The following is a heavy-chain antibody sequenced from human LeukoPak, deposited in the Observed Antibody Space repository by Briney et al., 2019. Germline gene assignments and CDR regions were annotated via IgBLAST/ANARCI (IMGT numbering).Heavy chain of an antibody. CDR1: GYTFTSYY. Sequence: RGASVKVSCKASGYTFTSYYMHWVRQAPGQGLEWMGIINPSGGSTSYAQKFQGRVTMTRDTSISTAYMELSRLRSDDTAIYYCATVSGGSLDIWGQGTMVTVSS. CDR3: ATVSGGSLDI. J-gene: IGHJ3*02. D-gene: IGHD3-16*01. V-gene: IGHV1-46*01. CDR2: INPSGGST.